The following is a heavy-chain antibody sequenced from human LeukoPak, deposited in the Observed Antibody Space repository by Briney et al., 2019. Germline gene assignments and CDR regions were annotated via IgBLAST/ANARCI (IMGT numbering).Heavy chain of an antibody. CDR1: GGSISSYY. Sequence: SETLSLTCTVSGGSISSYYWSWIRQPPGKGLEWIGYIYNSRSTNYNPSLKSRVTMSLDTSKNQFSLKLSSVTAADTAVYYCARGRWLVLDYWGQGTLVTVSS. D-gene: IGHD6-19*01. J-gene: IGHJ4*02. CDR2: IYNSRST. CDR3: ARGRWLVLDY. V-gene: IGHV4-59*12.